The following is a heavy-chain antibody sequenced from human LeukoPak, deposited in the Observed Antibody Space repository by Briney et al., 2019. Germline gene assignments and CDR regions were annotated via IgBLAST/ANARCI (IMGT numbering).Heavy chain of an antibody. CDR2: IYYSGST. V-gene: IGHV4-59*08. Sequence: SETLSLTCTVSGGSISSYYWSWIRQPPGKGLEWIGYIYYSGSTNYNPSLKSRVTISVDTSKNQFSLKLSSVTAADTAVYHCARSSFGVEVWEAFDIWGQGTMVTVSS. CDR3: ARSSFGVEVWEAFDI. CDR1: GGSISSYY. J-gene: IGHJ3*02. D-gene: IGHD3-3*01.